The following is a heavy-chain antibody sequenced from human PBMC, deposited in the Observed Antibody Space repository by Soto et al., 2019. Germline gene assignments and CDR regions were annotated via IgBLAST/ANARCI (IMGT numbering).Heavy chain of an antibody. V-gene: IGHV3-23*01. Sequence: LRLSCAASGFTFSSYAMSWVRQAPGKGLEXVSAISGSGGSTYYADSVKGRFTISRDNSKNTLYLQMNSLRAEDTAVYYCAKDPTSDYYDSSGYYSPFDYWGQGTLVTVSS. CDR3: AKDPTSDYYDSSGYYSPFDY. CDR1: GFTFSSYA. CDR2: ISGSGGST. D-gene: IGHD3-22*01. J-gene: IGHJ4*02.